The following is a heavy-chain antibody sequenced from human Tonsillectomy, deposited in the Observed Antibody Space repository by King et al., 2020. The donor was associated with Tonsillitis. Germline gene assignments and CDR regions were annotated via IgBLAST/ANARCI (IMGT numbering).Heavy chain of an antibody. J-gene: IGHJ4*02. Sequence: VQLVESGGGLVQPGGSLTLSCAASGFTCSSYAMSGVRQAPGGGLEWVSAISCSGDRTYHADSVKGRFTMSRDSSKKTLYLQMNSLRAEDTAVYYCAKDGYCSSNSCSYFDYWGQGTRVTVPS. V-gene: IGHV3-23*04. CDR1: GFTCSSYA. CDR2: ISCSGDRT. D-gene: IGHD2-2*03. CDR3: AKDGYCSSNSCSYFDY.